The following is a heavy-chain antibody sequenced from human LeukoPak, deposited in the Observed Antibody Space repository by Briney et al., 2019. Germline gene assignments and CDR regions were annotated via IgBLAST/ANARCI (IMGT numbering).Heavy chain of an antibody. V-gene: IGHV4-4*07. Sequence: SETLSLTCPVSGCSIRGYFWSWIRQPAGQGLEWIGRIYTSGSTYYNPSLNSPLTMSVDTDTSKNQFSLKLSSVTAAVTAVYYCARSGYNNWFDPWGQGTLVTVSS. CDR3: ARSGYNNWFDP. CDR2: IYTSGST. J-gene: IGHJ5*02. CDR1: GCSIRGYF. D-gene: IGHD5-24*01.